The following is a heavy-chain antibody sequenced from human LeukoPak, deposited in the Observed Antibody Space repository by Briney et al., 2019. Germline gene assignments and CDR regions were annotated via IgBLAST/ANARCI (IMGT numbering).Heavy chain of an antibody. J-gene: IGHJ6*03. CDR2: IYTSGST. Sequence: SETLSLTCTVSGGSISSYYWSWIRQPPGKGLEWIGRIYTSGSTNYNPSLKSRVTMSVDTSKNQFSLKLSSVTAADTAVYYCARVLGGRAGGYYYYYYMDVWGKGTTVTVSS. CDR1: GGSISSYY. D-gene: IGHD3-16*01. V-gene: IGHV4-4*07. CDR3: ARVLGGRAGGYYYYYYMDV.